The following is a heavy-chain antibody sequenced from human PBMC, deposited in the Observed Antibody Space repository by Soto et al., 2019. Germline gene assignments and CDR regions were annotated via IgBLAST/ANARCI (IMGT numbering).Heavy chain of an antibody. Sequence: GGSLRLSCAASGFTFSSYGMHWVRQAPGKGLEWVAVIWDDGSNKYYADSVKGRFTISRDNSKNTLYLQMNSLRAEDTAVYYFSRVTQGIAARYYYYYMDVWGKGTTVTVSS. V-gene: IGHV3-33*01. CDR1: GFTFSSYG. CDR2: IWDDGSNK. J-gene: IGHJ6*03. CDR3: SRVTQGIAARYYYYYMDV. D-gene: IGHD6-6*01.